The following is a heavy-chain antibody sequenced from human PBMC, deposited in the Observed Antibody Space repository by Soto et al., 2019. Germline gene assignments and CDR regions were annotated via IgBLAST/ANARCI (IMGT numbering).Heavy chain of an antibody. CDR1: GYSFTIYD. D-gene: IGHD6-13*01. CDR3: ARQHSSSWAA. J-gene: IGHJ5*02. Sequence: ASVKVSCKASGYSFTIYDSSWVRQATGQGLEWMGWMNPNSGNTGYAQKFQGRVTMTRNTSISTAYMELSSLRSEDTAVYYCARQHSSSWAAWGQGTLVTVSS. V-gene: IGHV1-8*01. CDR2: MNPNSGNT.